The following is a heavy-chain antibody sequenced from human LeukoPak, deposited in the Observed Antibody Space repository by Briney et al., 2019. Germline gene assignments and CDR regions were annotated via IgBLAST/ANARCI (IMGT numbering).Heavy chain of an antibody. V-gene: IGHV4-59*01. D-gene: IGHD3-22*01. CDR3: ARHSSGYSSDDAFDI. J-gene: IGHJ3*02. CDR1: GGSISSYY. Sequence: PSETLSLTCTVSGGSISSYYWSWIRQPPGKGLEWIGYIYYSGSTNYNPSLKSRVTISVDTSKNQFSLKLSSVTAADTAVYYCARHSSGYSSDDAFDIWGQGTMVTVSS. CDR2: IYYSGST.